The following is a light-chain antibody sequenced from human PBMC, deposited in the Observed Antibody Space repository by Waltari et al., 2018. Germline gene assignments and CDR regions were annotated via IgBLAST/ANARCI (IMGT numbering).Light chain of an antibody. V-gene: IGLV2-14*03. CDR2: DVS. CDR3: SSYTSSSTLV. Sequence: QSALTQPASVSGSPGQSITISCTGTSSDVGGYHYVSCYQQHPGKAPKLMTYDVSNRPSGVSNRFSGSKSGSTASLTISGLQAEDEADYYCSSYTSSSTLVFGGGTKLTVL. J-gene: IGLJ3*02. CDR1: SSDVGGYHY.